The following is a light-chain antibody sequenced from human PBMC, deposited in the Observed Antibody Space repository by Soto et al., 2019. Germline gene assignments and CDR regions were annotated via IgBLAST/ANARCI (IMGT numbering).Light chain of an antibody. Sequence: DIVVTPSPDALAVSLGERATILCKSSQSVLFNSINKNYLAWYQHTPGQPPKLLIYWASTRRSGVAERFSGSWSGTDFNLTISSLQPEDVAVYYCHQYYTPPQTFGQGTKVEIK. CDR2: WAS. CDR1: QSVLFNSINKNY. J-gene: IGKJ1*01. V-gene: IGKV4-1*01. CDR3: HQYYTPPQT.